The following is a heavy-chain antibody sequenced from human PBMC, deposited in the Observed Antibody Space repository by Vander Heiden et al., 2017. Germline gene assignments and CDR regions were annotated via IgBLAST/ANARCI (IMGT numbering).Heavy chain of an antibody. CDR3: ARDGDESWTGYSYYYYYGMDV. J-gene: IGHJ6*02. CDR1: GFTFSSYW. D-gene: IGHD3-9*01. CDR2: IKQDGSEK. V-gene: IGHV3-7*01. Sequence: EVQLVESGGGLVQPGGSLRLSCGASGFTFSSYWMSWVRQAPGKGLEWGANIKQDGSEKYYVDSVKGRFTISRDNAKNSLYLQMNSLRAEDTAVYYCARDGDESWTGYSYYYYYGMDVWCQGPTVTLAS.